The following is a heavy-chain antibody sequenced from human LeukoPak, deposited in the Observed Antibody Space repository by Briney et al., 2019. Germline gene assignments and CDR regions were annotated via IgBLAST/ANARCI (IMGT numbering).Heavy chain of an antibody. J-gene: IGHJ5*02. D-gene: IGHD6-13*01. Sequence: GGSLRLSCAASGFTFSSYGMHWVRQAPGKGLEWVAFIRYDGSNKYYADSVKGRFTISRDNSKNTLYLQMNSLRAEDTAVYYCAKDLIAAAAVPNWFDPWGQGTLVTVSP. CDR1: GFTFSSYG. CDR2: IRYDGSNK. V-gene: IGHV3-30*02. CDR3: AKDLIAAAAVPNWFDP.